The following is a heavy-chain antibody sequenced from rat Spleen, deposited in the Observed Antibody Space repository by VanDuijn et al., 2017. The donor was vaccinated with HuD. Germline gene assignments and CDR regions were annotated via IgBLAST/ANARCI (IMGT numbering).Heavy chain of an antibody. CDR2: LWIDGDT. Sequence: QVQLKESGPGLVQPSQTLSLTCTVSGFSLISYHMHWVRQSPGKGLEWMGVLWIDGDTSYNSALKSRLSISRDISKSQVFLEMNSLQTEDTATYYCARANRESYAHFDYWGQGVMVTVSS. D-gene: IGHD1-12*01. CDR3: ARANRESYAHFDY. J-gene: IGHJ2*01. CDR1: GFSLISYH. V-gene: IGHV2-32*01.